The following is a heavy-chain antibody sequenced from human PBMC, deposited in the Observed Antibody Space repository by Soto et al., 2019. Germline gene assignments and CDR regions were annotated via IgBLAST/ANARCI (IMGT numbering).Heavy chain of an antibody. D-gene: IGHD6-13*01. CDR2: ISGSGGST. CDR1: GFTFSSYA. CDR3: AKVKMGIAAAFESSPPYYFDH. Sequence: PGGSLRLSCAASGFTFSSYAMSWVRQAPGKGLEWVSAISGSGGSTYYADSVKGRFTISRDNSKNTLYLQMNSLRAEDTAVYYCAKVKMGIAAAFESSPPYYFDHWGQGTLVTVSS. V-gene: IGHV3-23*01. J-gene: IGHJ4*02.